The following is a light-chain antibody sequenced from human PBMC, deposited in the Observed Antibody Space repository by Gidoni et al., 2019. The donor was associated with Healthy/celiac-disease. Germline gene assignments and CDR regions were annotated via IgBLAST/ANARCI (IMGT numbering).Light chain of an antibody. Sequence: DIVLTQSTGTLSLSPGERATHSCRASHSVSSSYLAWYQQKPGQAPRLLIYGSSSRATGIPDRFSGSGSGTDFTLTISRLEPEDFAVYYCQQYGSSLLTFGGGTKVEIK. J-gene: IGKJ4*01. V-gene: IGKV3-20*01. CDR1: HSVSSSY. CDR3: QQYGSSLLT. CDR2: GSS.